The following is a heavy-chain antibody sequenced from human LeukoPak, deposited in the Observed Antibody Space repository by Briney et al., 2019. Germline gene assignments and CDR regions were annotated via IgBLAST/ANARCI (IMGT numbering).Heavy chain of an antibody. CDR3: ARAGTAIDY. CDR2: NNGGDGNT. Sequence: ASVKVSCKASGYTFIHYAVHWVRQAPGQRLEWMGWNNGGDGNTEYSQKFQDRITITRDTSAGTTYMELNSLSSEDTAFYFCARAGTAIDYWGQGTLVTVSS. V-gene: IGHV1-3*01. D-gene: IGHD3-10*01. J-gene: IGHJ4*02. CDR1: GYTFIHYA.